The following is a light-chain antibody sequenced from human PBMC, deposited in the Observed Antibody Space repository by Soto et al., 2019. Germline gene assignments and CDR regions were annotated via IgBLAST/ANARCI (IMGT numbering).Light chain of an antibody. V-gene: IGLV1-40*01. Sequence: SLLTQPPPVSGAPGQRGTISCTGNSSNIGAGYDVHWYQQLPGTAPKLLIYGNSNRPSGAPDRFSGSKSGTSASLAITGLQAEDEADYYCQSYDSSLSGSAVFGTGTKVTVL. CDR3: QSYDSSLSGSAV. CDR2: GNS. J-gene: IGLJ1*01. CDR1: SSNIGAGYD.